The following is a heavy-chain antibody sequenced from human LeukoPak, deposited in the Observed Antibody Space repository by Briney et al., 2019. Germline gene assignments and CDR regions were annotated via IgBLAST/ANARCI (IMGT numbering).Heavy chain of an antibody. J-gene: IGHJ4*02. CDR2: INPKSGGT. CDR1: GYTFTGYY. V-gene: IGHV1-2*02. D-gene: IGHD5-12*01. Sequence: ASVKVSCKASGYTFTGYYMHWVRQALGQGLEWMGWINPKSGGTNYAQKFQGRVTMTRDTSISTAYMELSRLISDDTAVYYCVRDYSYIVATLPDYWGQGTLVTVSS. CDR3: VRDYSYIVATLPDY.